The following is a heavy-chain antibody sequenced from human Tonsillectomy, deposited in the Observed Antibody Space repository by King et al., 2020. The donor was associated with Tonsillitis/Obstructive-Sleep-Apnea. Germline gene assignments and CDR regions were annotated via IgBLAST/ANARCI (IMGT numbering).Heavy chain of an antibody. D-gene: IGHD2-2*01. CDR1: GGSFSGYY. CDR3: ARVGYCSSTSCYGHYYYYYYMDV. Sequence: VQLPQWGAGLLKPSETLSLTCAVYGGSFSGYYWSWIRQPPGKGLEWIGEINHSGSTNYNPSLKSRVTISVDTSKNQFSLKLSSVTAADTAVYYCARVGYCSSTSCYGHYYYYYYMDVWGKGTTVTVSS. CDR2: INHSGST. V-gene: IGHV4-34*01. J-gene: IGHJ6*03.